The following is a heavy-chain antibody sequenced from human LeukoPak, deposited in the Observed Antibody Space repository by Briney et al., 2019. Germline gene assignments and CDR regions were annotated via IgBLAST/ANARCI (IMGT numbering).Heavy chain of an antibody. D-gene: IGHD6-19*01. CDR3: ARIIAVAAKEVDY. CDR1: GYTFTGYY. Sequence: GASVKVSCKASGYTFTGYYMHWVRQAPGQRLEWMGRINPNSGGTNYAQKFQGRVTMTRDTSISTAYMELSRLRSDDTAVYYCARIIAVAAKEVDYWGQGTLGTVSS. J-gene: IGHJ4*02. V-gene: IGHV1-2*06. CDR2: INPNSGGT.